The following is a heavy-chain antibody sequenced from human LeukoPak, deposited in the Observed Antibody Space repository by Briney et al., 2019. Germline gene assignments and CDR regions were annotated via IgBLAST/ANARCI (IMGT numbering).Heavy chain of an antibody. D-gene: IGHD6-19*01. J-gene: IGHJ3*02. CDR1: GYTFTGYF. CDR3: ATVQWLVPFFAFDI. V-gene: IGHV1-2*02. CDR2: INPNSGGT. Sequence: ASVKVSCKASGYTFTGYFMHWVRQAPGQGLEWMGWINPNSGGTNYAQKFQGRVTMTRDTSISTAYMELSSLRSEDTAVYYCATVQWLVPFFAFDIWGQGTMVTVSS.